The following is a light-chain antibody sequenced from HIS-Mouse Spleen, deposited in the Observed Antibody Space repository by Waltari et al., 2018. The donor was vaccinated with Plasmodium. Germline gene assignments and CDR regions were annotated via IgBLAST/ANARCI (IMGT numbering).Light chain of an antibody. CDR2: DAS. V-gene: IGKV3-11*01. Sequence: EIVLTQSPATLSLSPGTSATLSCRASQSVSSYFAWYQQKPGQAPRIHIYDASNRATGSPARFRGSGSGTDFTLTISSLEPEDFAVYYGQQRSNWITFGQGTRLEIK. CDR3: QQRSNWIT. CDR1: QSVSSY. J-gene: IGKJ5*01.